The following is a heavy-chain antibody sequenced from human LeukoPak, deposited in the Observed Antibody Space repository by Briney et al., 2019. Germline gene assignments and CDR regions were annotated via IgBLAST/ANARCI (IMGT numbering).Heavy chain of an antibody. CDR1: GFTFSSYW. J-gene: IGHJ4*02. V-gene: IGHV3-7*01. Sequence: GGSLRLSCAASGFTFSSYWMSWVRQAPGKGLEWVANIKQDGSEKYYVDSVEGRFTISRDNAKNSLYLQMNSLRAEDTAVYYCARGRDYYDSSGYYPTDYWGQGTLVTVSS. CDR2: IKQDGSEK. D-gene: IGHD3-22*01. CDR3: ARGRDYYDSSGYYPTDY.